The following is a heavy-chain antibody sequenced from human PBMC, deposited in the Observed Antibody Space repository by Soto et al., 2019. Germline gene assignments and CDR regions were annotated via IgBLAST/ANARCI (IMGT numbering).Heavy chain of an antibody. CDR2: IRGKNGNT. CDR1: GYTFISHG. J-gene: IGHJ6*02. Sequence: QVQLVQSGVEAKKPGASVKVSCKASGYTFISHGISWVRQAPGQGLEWKGWIRGKNGNTNYAQKLQGRVTLTTDTSTSTAYMELRSLRSDDTAVYYCARVSSSVVVVPDYGMDVWGQGTTVTVSS. CDR3: ARVSSSVVVVPDYGMDV. D-gene: IGHD2-15*01. V-gene: IGHV1-18*04.